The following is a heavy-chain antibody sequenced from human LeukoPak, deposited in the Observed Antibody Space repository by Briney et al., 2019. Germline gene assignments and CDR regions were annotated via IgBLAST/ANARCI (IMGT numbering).Heavy chain of an antibody. CDR1: GFTLSNYW. D-gene: IGHD2/OR15-2a*01. V-gene: IGHV3-7*05. J-gene: IGHJ4*01. CDR3: ARNRGVDY. CDR2: IKQDGSEK. Sequence: GGSLRLSCAASGFTLSNYWMNWVRQAPGKGLEGVADIKQDGSEKYYVDSVKGRFTISKDNAKNSVYLQMNSLRAEDTAVYYCARNRGVDYWGQGTLVTVSS.